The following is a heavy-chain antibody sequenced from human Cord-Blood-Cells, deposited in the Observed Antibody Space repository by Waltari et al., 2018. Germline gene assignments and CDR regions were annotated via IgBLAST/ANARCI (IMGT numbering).Heavy chain of an antibody. V-gene: IGHV4-34*01. Sequence: QVQLQQWGAGLLKPSETLSLTCAVYGGSLCGYYWSWIRQPPGKGLEWIGEINHSGSTNYNPSLKSRVTISVDTSKNQFSLKLSSVTAADTAVYYCASEVGDIDYWGQGTLVTVSS. CDR2: INHSGST. CDR1: GGSLCGYY. CDR3: ASEVGDIDY. D-gene: IGHD1-26*01. J-gene: IGHJ4*02.